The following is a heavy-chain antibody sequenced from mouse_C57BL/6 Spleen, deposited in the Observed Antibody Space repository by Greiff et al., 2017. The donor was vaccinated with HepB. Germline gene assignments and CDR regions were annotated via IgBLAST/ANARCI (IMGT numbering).Heavy chain of an antibody. Sequence: QVQLKESGAELAKPGASVKLSCKASGYTFTSYWMHWVKQRPGQGLEWIGYINPSSGYTKYNQKFKDKATLTADKSSSTAYMQLSSLTYEDSAVYYCAKRGYYDEAWFAYWGQGTLVTVSA. D-gene: IGHD2-4*01. CDR2: INPSSGYT. J-gene: IGHJ3*01. V-gene: IGHV1-7*01. CDR1: GYTFTSYW. CDR3: AKRGYYDEAWFAY.